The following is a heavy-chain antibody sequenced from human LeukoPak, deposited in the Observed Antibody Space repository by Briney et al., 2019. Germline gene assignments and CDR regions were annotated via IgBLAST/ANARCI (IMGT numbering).Heavy chain of an antibody. V-gene: IGHV3-74*01. CDR3: AKGPGQLGGMDV. CDR2: INSDGSST. J-gene: IGHJ6*04. CDR1: EFTFSSYS. D-gene: IGHD6-6*01. Sequence: GGSLRLSCAASEFTFSSYSMNWVRQAPGKGLEWVSRINSDGSSTSYADSVKGRLTISRDNAKNTLYLQMNSLRAEDTAVYYCAKGPGQLGGMDVWGTGTTVTVSS.